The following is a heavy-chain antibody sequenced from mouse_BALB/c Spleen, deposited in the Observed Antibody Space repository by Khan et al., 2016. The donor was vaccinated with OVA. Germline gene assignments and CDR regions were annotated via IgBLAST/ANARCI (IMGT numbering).Heavy chain of an antibody. CDR3: AREGAYYRSDGWFAY. V-gene: IGHV1-4*01. J-gene: IGHJ3*01. Sequence: QVQLQQSGAELARPGASVKMSCKASGYTFTTYTMHWVKQRPGQGLEWIGYINPSNGYTNYNQKFKDKSTLTADKSSSTAYMQLSSLTSDYSAVYYGAREGAYYRSDGWFAYWGKGTLVTVSA. D-gene: IGHD2-14*01. CDR1: GYTFTTYT. CDR2: INPSNGYT.